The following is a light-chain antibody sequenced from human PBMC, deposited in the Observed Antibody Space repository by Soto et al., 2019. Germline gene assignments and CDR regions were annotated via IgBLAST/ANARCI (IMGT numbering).Light chain of an antibody. CDR1: QSVSSSD. CDR3: QQYGASPFT. J-gene: IGKJ3*01. Sequence: EIVLTQSPGTLSLSLGERATLSCRASQSVSSSDLAWYQQKPGQAPRLLIYGASNRATGIPDRFSGSGSGTEFTLTLSILEPEDFAVYYCQQYGASPFTFGPGTKVDIK. CDR2: GAS. V-gene: IGKV3-20*01.